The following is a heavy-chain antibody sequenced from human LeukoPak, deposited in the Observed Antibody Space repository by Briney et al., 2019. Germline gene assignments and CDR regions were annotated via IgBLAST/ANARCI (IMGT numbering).Heavy chain of an antibody. CDR1: GYNFNNNG. CDR2: MNCYNGNT. Sequence: ASVKVSCKTSGYNFNNNGISWVRQAPGQGLEWMGWMNCYNGNTKYSQKIQGRVTMTKDTSTCTVYMDLRSLRSDDTAVYYCARDLGALSSCWYYLSYYWGQGTLVTVSS. CDR3: ARDLGALSSCWYYLSYY. D-gene: IGHD6-13*01. J-gene: IGHJ4*02. V-gene: IGHV1-18*04.